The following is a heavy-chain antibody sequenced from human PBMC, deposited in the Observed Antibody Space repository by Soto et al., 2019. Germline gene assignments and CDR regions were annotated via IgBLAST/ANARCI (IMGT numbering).Heavy chain of an antibody. CDR1: GFTFSNYA. Sequence: GGSLRLSCTVSGFTFSNYAMSWVRRTPGKGLEWVSTINTSGGKFYADSVKGRFTVSRDNPKNTLYLQMNSLRVEDTAVYYCTKRVPYYFDFWGQGTLVTVSS. J-gene: IGHJ4*02. V-gene: IGHV3-23*01. CDR3: TKRVPYYFDF. CDR2: INTSGGK.